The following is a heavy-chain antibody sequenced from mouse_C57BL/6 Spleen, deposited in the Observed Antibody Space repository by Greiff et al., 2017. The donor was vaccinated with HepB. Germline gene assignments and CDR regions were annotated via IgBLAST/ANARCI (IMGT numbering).Heavy chain of an antibody. CDR2: IHPNSGST. CDR3: ASGSDGYYWYFDV. D-gene: IGHD2-3*01. J-gene: IGHJ1*03. V-gene: IGHV1-64*01. CDR1: GYTFTSYW. Sequence: QVQLQQPGAELVKPGASVKLSCKASGYTFTSYWMHWVKQRPGQGLEWIGMIHPNSGSTNYNEKFKSKATLTVDKSSSTAYMQLSSLTSEDAAVYYCASGSDGYYWYFDVWGTGTTVTVSS.